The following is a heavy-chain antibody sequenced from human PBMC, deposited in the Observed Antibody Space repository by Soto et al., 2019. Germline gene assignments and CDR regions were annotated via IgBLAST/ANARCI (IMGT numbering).Heavy chain of an antibody. Sequence: VQLVQSGVEVKKPGSSVKVSCKASGGTFSSYTISWVRQAPGQGLEWMGRIIPILGIANYAQKFQGRVKITADKSPSTAYMELSSLRSEDTAVYYCARPITMVRGASYGMDIWGHGIKVIVSS. V-gene: IGHV1-69*02. CDR1: GGTFSSYT. D-gene: IGHD3-10*01. J-gene: IGHJ6*02. CDR3: ARPITMVRGASYGMDI. CDR2: IIPILGIA.